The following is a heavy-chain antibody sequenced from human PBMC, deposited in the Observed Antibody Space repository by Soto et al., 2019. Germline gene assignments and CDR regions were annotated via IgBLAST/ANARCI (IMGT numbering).Heavy chain of an antibody. CDR3: AREEVPPTIGGVNWFDP. Sequence: SVKVSCKASGGTFSTYAISWLRQVPGQGLECMGRIIPMFGSANYAQNFQGRVTITADKSTSTAYMELCSLRSEDTAVYYCAREEVPPTIGGVNWFDPWGQGTLVTVSS. CDR2: IIPMFGSA. J-gene: IGHJ5*02. V-gene: IGHV1-69*06. CDR1: GGTFSTYA. D-gene: IGHD2-2*02.